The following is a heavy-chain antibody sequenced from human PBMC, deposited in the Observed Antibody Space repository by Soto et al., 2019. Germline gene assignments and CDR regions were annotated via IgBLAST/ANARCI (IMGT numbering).Heavy chain of an antibody. V-gene: IGHV3-23*01. D-gene: IGHD2-8*02. CDR1: GFTFSSYA. CDR2: IIGGGGST. J-gene: IGHJ4*02. CDR3: AKDCNGGEGY. Sequence: GRSMRLSFAAYGFTFSSYAMNWVRQAPGKGLEWVSSIIGGGGSTYYADSVRGRFTISRDNSKNMVYLQLSSLRDEDTAIYFCAKDCNGGEGYWGQGARSTVSS.